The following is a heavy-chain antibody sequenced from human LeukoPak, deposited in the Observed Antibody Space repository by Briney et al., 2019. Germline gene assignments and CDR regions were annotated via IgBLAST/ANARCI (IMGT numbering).Heavy chain of an antibody. CDR3: VTVGGSTMLRGVIMETYYNYMDV. Sequence: SETLSLTCTVSGYSISSGYYWGWIRQPPGNGLEWIGSIYHSGSTYSNPSLKSRVSISVDTSKNQFSLNLRSVTAADTAVYYCVTVGGSTMLRGVIMETYYNYMDVWGKGTTVTVSS. J-gene: IGHJ6*03. D-gene: IGHD3-10*01. CDR1: GYSISSGYY. CDR2: IYHSGST. V-gene: IGHV4-38-2*02.